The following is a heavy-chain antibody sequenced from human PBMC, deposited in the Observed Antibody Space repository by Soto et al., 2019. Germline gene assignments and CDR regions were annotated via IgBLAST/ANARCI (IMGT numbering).Heavy chain of an antibody. Sequence: SETLSLTCTVSGDSISSSNYFWGWIRQPPGKGLEWIGTIYNSGSTYYNPSFKGRVTISVDTSKNQFSLKLNSVTAADTAVYYCARDLWGYCGTDCYPLDVWGQGATVTAP. J-gene: IGHJ6*02. CDR1: GDSISSSNYF. V-gene: IGHV4-39*07. CDR3: ARDLWGYCGTDCYPLDV. D-gene: IGHD2-21*02. CDR2: IYNSGST.